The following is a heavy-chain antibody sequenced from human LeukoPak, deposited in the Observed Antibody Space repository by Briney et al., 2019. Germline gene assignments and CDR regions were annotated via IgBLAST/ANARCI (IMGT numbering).Heavy chain of an antibody. CDR2: VYSSGNT. CDR1: GGSISSHSYY. V-gene: IGHV4-61*02. Sequence: PSETLSLTCTVSGGSISSHSYYWNWVRQPAGKGLEWIGRVYSSGNTNYNPSLNSRVTISVDESKKMLSLKVTSVTAADTAVYFCARDASGWYGPPLGYWGQGTLVTVSS. J-gene: IGHJ4*02. D-gene: IGHD6-19*01. CDR3: ARDASGWYGPPLGY.